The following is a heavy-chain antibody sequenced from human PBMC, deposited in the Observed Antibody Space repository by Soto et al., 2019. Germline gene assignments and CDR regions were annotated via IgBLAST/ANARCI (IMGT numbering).Heavy chain of an antibody. D-gene: IGHD1-26*01. CDR3: ARKVGLVGMDV. CDR1: GGSISSYD. CDR2: IYYSGST. Sequence: PSETLSLTCTVSGGSISSYDWSWIRQPPGKGLEWIGYIYYSGSTNYNPSLKSRVTIAVDTSKNQFSLKLSSVTAADTAVYYCARKVGLVGMDVWGQGTTVPLSS. V-gene: IGHV4-59*01. J-gene: IGHJ6*02.